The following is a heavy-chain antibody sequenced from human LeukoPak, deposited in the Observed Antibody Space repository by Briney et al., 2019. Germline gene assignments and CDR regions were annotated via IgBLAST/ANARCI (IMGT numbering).Heavy chain of an antibody. J-gene: IGHJ4*02. D-gene: IGHD2-21*02. CDR3: ARDLTAIVVVTEGMGVPPFY. Sequence: ASVKVSCKASGYTFTSYYMHWVRQAPGQGLEWMGIINPSGGSTSYAQKFQGRVTMTRDTSTSTVYMELSSLRSEDTAVYYCARDLTAIVVVTEGMGVPPFYWGQGTLVTVSS. V-gene: IGHV1-46*01. CDR1: GYTFTSYY. CDR2: INPSGGST.